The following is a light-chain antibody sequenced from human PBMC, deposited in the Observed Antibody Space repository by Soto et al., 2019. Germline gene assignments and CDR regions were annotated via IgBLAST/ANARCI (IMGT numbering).Light chain of an antibody. CDR3: QSFDRSLSGWV. CDR2: NNN. CDR1: SSNIGAGYD. Sequence: QSVLTQPPSVSGAPGQRVTISCTGNSSNIGAGYDVQWYQQLPGTAPKLLISNNNNRPSGVPDRFSGSKSDTSASLAITGIQAEDEADYYCQSFDRSLSGWVFGGGTKVTVL. V-gene: IGLV1-40*01. J-gene: IGLJ3*02.